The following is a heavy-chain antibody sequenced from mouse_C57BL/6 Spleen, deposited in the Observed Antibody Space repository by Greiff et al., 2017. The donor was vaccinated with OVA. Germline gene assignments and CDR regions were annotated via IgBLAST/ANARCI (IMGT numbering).Heavy chain of an antibody. CDR1: GFTFSSYG. Sequence: EVKLMESGGDLVKPGGSLKLSCAASGFTFSSYGMSWVRQTPDKRLEWVATISSGGSYTYYPDSVKGRFTISRDNAKNTLYLQMSSLKSEDTAMYYCARGGGSSPHWYFDVWGTGTTVTVSS. CDR2: ISSGGSYT. V-gene: IGHV5-6*01. CDR3: ARGGGSSPHWYFDV. J-gene: IGHJ1*03. D-gene: IGHD1-1*01.